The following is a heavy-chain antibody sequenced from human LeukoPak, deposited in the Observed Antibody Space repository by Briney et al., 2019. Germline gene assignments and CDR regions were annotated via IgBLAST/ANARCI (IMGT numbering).Heavy chain of an antibody. D-gene: IGHD3-16*01. J-gene: IGHJ6*02. CDR2: ISWDGGST. V-gene: IGHV3-43*01. Sequence: GGSLRLSCAASGFTFDDYTMHWVRQAPGKGLEWVSLISWDGGSTYYADSVKGRFTISRDNSKNSLYLQMNSLRTEDTALYYCAKQGEPDYYYYGMDVWGQGTTVTVSS. CDR3: AKQGEPDYYYYGMDV. CDR1: GFTFDDYT.